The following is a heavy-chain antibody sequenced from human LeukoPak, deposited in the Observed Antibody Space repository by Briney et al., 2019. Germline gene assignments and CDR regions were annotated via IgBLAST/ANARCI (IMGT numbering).Heavy chain of an antibody. CDR3: ARNQKRVPVALNYFDY. Sequence: PSETLSLTCAVYGGSFSGYYWSWIRQPPGKGLEWIGEINHSGSTNYNPSLKSRVTISVDTSENQFSLKLSSVTAADTAVYYCARNQKRVPVALNYFDYWGQGTLVTVSS. CDR2: INHSGST. D-gene: IGHD2-2*01. V-gene: IGHV4-34*01. J-gene: IGHJ4*02. CDR1: GGSFSGYY.